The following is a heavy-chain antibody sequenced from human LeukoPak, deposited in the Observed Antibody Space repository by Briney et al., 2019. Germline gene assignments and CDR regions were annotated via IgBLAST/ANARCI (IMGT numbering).Heavy chain of an antibody. V-gene: IGHV1-18*01. CDR1: GYTFTSYG. CDR2: ISAYNGNT. D-gene: IGHD7-27*01. Sequence: ASVKVSCKASGYTFTSYGISWVRQAAGQGLEWMGWISAYNGNTNYAQKLQGRVTMTTDTSTSTAYMELRSLRSEDTAVYYCARDPLTGYFDYWGQGTLVTVSS. CDR3: ARDPLTGYFDY. J-gene: IGHJ4*02.